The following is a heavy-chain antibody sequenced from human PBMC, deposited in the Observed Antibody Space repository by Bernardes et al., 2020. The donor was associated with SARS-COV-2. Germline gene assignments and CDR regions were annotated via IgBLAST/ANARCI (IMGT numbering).Heavy chain of an antibody. CDR1: GYTFTSYG. J-gene: IGHJ6*02. CDR2: ISAYNGNT. Sequence: ASVKVSCKASGYTFTSYGISWVRQAPGQGLEWMGWISAYNGNTNYAQNLQGRVTMTTDTSTSTAYMELRSLRSDDTAVYYCAGDRVVVPAAMVYYYYGMDVWGQGTTVTVSS. D-gene: IGHD2-2*01. V-gene: IGHV1-18*01. CDR3: AGDRVVVPAAMVYYYYGMDV.